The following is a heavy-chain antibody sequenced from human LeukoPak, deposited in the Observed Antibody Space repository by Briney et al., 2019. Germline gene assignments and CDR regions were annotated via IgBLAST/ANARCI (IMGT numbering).Heavy chain of an antibody. V-gene: IGHV1-69*06. J-gene: IGHJ1*01. CDR3: ARDGGTGEYFQH. Sequence: SVKVSCKASGGTFSSYAISWVRQAPGQGLEWMGGIIPIFGTANYAQKFQGRVTITADKSTSTAYMELSSLRSEDTAVYYCARDGGTGEYFQHWGQGTLVTVSS. D-gene: IGHD3-16*01. CDR1: GGTFSSYA. CDR2: IIPIFGTA.